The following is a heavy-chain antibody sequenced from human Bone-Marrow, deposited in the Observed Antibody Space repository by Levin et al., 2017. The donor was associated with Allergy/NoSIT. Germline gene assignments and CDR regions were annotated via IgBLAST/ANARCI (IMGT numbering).Heavy chain of an antibody. J-gene: IGHJ4*02. Sequence: NASETLSLTCTVSGGSISSGGLYWNWIRQHPGKGLEWIGYIYYSGSTYYNPSLKSRLTISVDTSKNQFSLNLSSVTAADTAVYFCARVAARPPFYFDYWGQGTLVTVSS. D-gene: IGHD6-6*01. CDR1: GGSISSGGLY. CDR3: ARVAARPPFYFDY. V-gene: IGHV4-31*03. CDR2: IYYSGST.